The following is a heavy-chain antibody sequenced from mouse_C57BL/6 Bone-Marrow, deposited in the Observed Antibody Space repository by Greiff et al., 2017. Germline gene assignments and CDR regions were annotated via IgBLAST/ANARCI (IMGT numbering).Heavy chain of an antibody. D-gene: IGHD4-1*01. J-gene: IGHJ2*01. Sequence: VQLQQSGAELVKPGASVKMSCKASGYTFTSYWITWVKQRPGQGLEWIGDIYPGSGSTNYNEKFKSKATLTVHTSSSTAYMQLSSLTSEDAAVYYCSRPPGNYFDYWGQGTTLTVSS. CDR2: IYPGSGST. V-gene: IGHV1-55*01. CDR3: SRPPGNYFDY. CDR1: GYTFTSYW.